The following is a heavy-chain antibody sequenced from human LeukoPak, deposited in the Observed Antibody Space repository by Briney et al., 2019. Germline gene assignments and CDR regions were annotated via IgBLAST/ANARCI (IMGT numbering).Heavy chain of an antibody. CDR3: ARAYYDSSGFFDY. CDR2: IYTSGST. Sequence: SQTLSLTXTVSGGSISSGSYYWRWIRQPAGKGLEWIGRIYTSGSTNYNPSLKSRVTISVDTSKNQFSLKLSSVTAADTAVYYCARAYYDSSGFFDYWGQGTLVTVSS. J-gene: IGHJ4*02. V-gene: IGHV4-61*02. CDR1: GGSISSGSYY. D-gene: IGHD3-22*01.